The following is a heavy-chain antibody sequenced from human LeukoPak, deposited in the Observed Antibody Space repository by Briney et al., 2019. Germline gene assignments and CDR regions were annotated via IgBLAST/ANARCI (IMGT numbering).Heavy chain of an antibody. CDR3: AKEHDLWHEEGNWFDP. V-gene: IGHV3-74*01. J-gene: IGHJ5*02. Sequence: GGSLRLSCAASGFTFSSSWMHWVRQAPGKGLVWVSRINPDGSSRSYADSVKGRFTISRDNSKNTLYLQMNSLRAEDTAVYYCAKEHDLWHEEGNWFDPWGQGTLVTVSS. D-gene: IGHD3-3*01. CDR1: GFTFSSSW. CDR2: INPDGSSR.